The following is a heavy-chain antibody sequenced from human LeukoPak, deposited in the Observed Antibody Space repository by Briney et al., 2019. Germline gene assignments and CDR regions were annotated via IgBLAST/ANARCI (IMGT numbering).Heavy chain of an antibody. CDR1: GFTFSSYA. J-gene: IGHJ4*02. CDR2: ISYDGSNK. CDR3: ARGGYYDSSGYYYDY. D-gene: IGHD3-22*01. V-gene: IGHV3-30*04. Sequence: PGGSLRLSCAASGFTFSSYAMHWVRQAPGKGLEWVAVISYDGSNKHYADSVKGRFTISRDNSKNTLYLQMNSLRAEDTAVYYCARGGYYDSSGYYYDYWGQGTLVTVSS.